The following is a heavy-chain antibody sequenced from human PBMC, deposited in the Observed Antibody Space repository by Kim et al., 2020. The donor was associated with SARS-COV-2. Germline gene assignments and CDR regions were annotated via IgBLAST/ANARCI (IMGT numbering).Heavy chain of an antibody. Sequence: SETLSLTCTVSGGSLSSSSYYWGWIRQPPGKGLEWIGTAYYIGNTYYNPSLKSRVTISVDTSKNQFSLKLGSVTAADTAFYYLARHQRYCSGWYV. V-gene: IGHV4-39*01. D-gene: IGHD6-19*01. J-gene: IGHJ2*01. CDR1: GGSLSSSSYY. CDR3: ARHQRYCSGWYV. CDR2: AYYIGNT.